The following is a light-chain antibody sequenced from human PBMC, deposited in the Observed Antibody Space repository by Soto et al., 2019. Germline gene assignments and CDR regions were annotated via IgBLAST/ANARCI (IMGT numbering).Light chain of an antibody. CDR1: QSISDW. Sequence: DIQMTQSPSTLSASVGDRVTITCRASQSISDWLAWYQQKPGKAPKLLIYDASGLESGVPSRFSGSGSGTEFTLTISSLQPDDFATYYCQQFIDGWTFGQGTKVDIK. CDR3: QQFIDGWT. CDR2: DAS. J-gene: IGKJ1*01. V-gene: IGKV1-5*01.